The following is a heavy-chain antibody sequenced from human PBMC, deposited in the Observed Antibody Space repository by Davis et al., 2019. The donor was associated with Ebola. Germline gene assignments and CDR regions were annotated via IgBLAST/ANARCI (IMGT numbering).Heavy chain of an antibody. CDR2: IYYSGST. J-gene: IGHJ5*02. Sequence: MPSETLSLTCTVSGGSISSGDYYWSWIRQPPGKGLEWIGYIYYSGSTNYNPSLKSRVTISVDTSKNQFSLKLSSLTAADTAVYYCARVLWFGELLYDFWFDPWGQGTLVTVSS. V-gene: IGHV4-30-4*01. CDR1: GGSISSGDYY. D-gene: IGHD3-10*01. CDR3: ARVLWFGELLYDFWFDP.